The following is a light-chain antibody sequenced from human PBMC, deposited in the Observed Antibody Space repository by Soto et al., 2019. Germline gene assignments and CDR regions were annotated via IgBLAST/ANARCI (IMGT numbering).Light chain of an antibody. CDR2: DTS. Sequence: QAVVTQEPSLTVSPGGTVTLTCGSSTGAVTSGHSPYWFQQKPGQAPRTLIYDTSNRHSWTPARFSGSLLGGKAALTLSGAQPEDEADYYCLLSYSGGRSVFGGGTKVTVL. CDR1: TGAVTSGHS. CDR3: LLSYSGGRSV. J-gene: IGLJ2*01. V-gene: IGLV7-46*01.